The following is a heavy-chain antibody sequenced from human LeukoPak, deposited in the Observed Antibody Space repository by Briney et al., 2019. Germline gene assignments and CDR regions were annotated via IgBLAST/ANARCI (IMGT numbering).Heavy chain of an antibody. CDR1: GFTFSNYW. Sequence: GGSLRLSCAASGFTFSNYWMSWVRQAPGKGLEWVANIKQDGSEKYYVDSVKGRFTISRDNAKNSLYLQMNSMRAEDTAVYYCARSLRGYSYGSGGQGTPVTVSS. D-gene: IGHD5-18*01. V-gene: IGHV3-7*01. J-gene: IGHJ4*02. CDR2: IKQDGSEK. CDR3: ARSLRGYSYGS.